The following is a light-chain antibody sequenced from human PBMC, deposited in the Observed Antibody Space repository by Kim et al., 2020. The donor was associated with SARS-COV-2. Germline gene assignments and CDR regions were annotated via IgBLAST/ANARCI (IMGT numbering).Light chain of an antibody. CDR2: TAS. CDR1: TGAVTSGYY. CDR3: LLYYGGVWV. J-gene: IGLJ3*02. Sequence: PGGTVTLTCASNTGAVTSGYYPNWFQLKPGQAPRSMIHTASGRHSWAPARFSGSLLGGKAALTLSGVQPEDEAEYYCLLYYGGVWVFGGGTKLTVL. V-gene: IGLV7-43*01.